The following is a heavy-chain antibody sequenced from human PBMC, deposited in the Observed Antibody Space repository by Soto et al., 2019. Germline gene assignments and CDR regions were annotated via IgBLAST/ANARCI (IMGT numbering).Heavy chain of an antibody. CDR1: GYTFTSYG. D-gene: IGHD3-22*01. CDR3: ARDVPRYYYDSSGYQPYYFDY. V-gene: IGHV1-18*01. J-gene: IGHJ4*02. Sequence: ASVKVSCKASGYTFTSYGISWVRQAPGQGLKKMGWISAYNGNTNYAQKLQGRVTMTTDTSTSSAYMELRSLRSDDTAVYYCARDVPRYYYDSSGYQPYYFDYWGQGTLVTVSS. CDR2: ISAYNGNT.